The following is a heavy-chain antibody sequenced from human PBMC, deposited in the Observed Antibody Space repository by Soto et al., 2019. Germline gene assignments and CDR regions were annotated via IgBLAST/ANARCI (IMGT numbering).Heavy chain of an antibody. V-gene: IGHV3-30-3*01. D-gene: IGHD4-17*01. J-gene: IGHJ4*02. CDR1: GFSFSSYA. CDR3: AIVPDYGDYEGYFVY. Sequence: GGSLRLSCAASGFSFSSYAMHWVRQAQGKGLEWVAVISYDGSNKYYADSVKGRCTISRDNSKNTLYLQMNSLRDEDTAVYYCAIVPDYGDYEGYFVYWGQGTLVTVSS. CDR2: ISYDGSNK.